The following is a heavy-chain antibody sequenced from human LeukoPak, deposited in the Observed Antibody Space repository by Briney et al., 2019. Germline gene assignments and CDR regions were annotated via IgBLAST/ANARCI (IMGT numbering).Heavy chain of an antibody. CDR1: GGSISSYY. J-gene: IGHJ5*02. CDR2: IYYSGST. Sequence: SETLSLTCTVSGGSISSYYWSWIRQPPGKGLEWVGYIYYSGSTNYNPSLKSRVTISVDTSKNQFSLKLSSVTAADTAVYYCARHWSSHRSGDWFDPWGQGTLVTVSS. CDR3: ARHWSSHRSGDWFDP. D-gene: IGHD2-2*01. V-gene: IGHV4-59*08.